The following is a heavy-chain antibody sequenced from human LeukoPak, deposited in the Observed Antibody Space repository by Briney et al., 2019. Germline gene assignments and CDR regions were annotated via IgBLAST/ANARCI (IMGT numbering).Heavy chain of an antibody. J-gene: IGHJ5*02. D-gene: IGHD1-26*01. CDR2: FDPEDGET. Sequence: GASVKVSCKVSGYTLTELSMHWVRQAPGKGLERMGGFDPEDGETIYAQKFQGRVTMTEDTSTDTAYMELSSLRSEDTAVYYCATELLVGARFDPWGQGTLVTVSS. CDR1: GYTLTELS. CDR3: ATELLVGARFDP. V-gene: IGHV1-24*01.